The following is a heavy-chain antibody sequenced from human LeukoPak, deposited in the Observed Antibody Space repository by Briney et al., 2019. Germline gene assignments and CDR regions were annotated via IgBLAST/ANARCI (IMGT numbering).Heavy chain of an antibody. CDR2: ISSTSSYK. CDR3: ARDPWTSDY. V-gene: IGHV3-21*01. J-gene: IGHJ4*02. CDR1: GFTLSSYS. D-gene: IGHD3/OR15-3a*01. Sequence: GGSLRLSCAASGFTLSSYSMNWVRQAPGKGLEWVSSISSTSSYKYYADSVKGRFTTSRDNAKNSLYLQMNSLRADDTAVYYCARDPWTSDYWGQGTLVTVSS.